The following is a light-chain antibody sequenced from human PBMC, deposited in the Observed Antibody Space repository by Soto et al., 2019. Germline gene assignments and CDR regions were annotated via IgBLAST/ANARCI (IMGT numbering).Light chain of an antibody. CDR3: QQSNSYWWT. V-gene: IGKV1-5*03. Sequence: DIQMTQSPSTLSASVGDRVTITCRASQSISSWLAWFQQKPGKAPKLLIYKASNLDSGVPSRFSGSGSGTEFTLTISALHPDDFATYYCQQSNSYWWTFGQGTKVEI. CDR1: QSISSW. J-gene: IGKJ1*01. CDR2: KAS.